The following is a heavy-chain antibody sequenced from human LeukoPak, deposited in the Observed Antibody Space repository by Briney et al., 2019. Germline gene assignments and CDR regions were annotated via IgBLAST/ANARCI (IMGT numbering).Heavy chain of an antibody. Sequence: SVKVSCKASGGTFSSYAISWVRQAPGQGLEWMGRIIPILGIANYAQKFQGRVTITADKSTSAAYMELSSLRSGDTAVYYCARVREGSGTWGQGTLVTVSS. J-gene: IGHJ5*02. D-gene: IGHD3-10*01. CDR1: GGTFSSYA. CDR3: ARVREGSGT. V-gene: IGHV1-69*04. CDR2: IIPILGIA.